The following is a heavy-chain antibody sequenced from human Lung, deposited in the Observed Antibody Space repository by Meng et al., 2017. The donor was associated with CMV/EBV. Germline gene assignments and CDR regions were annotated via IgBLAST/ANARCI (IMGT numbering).Heavy chain of an antibody. CDR2: IYHSGYT. Sequence: VPGTSISTSNGWSWLRQPPGKGLEWIGEIYHSGYTNYNPSLKSRVTMSVDRSKNQFSLRLSSVTAADTAIYYCARVTEYGGNCFDSWGQGTLVTVSS. CDR3: ARVTEYGGNCFDS. D-gene: IGHD4/OR15-4a*01. CDR1: GTSISTSNG. V-gene: IGHV4-4*02. J-gene: IGHJ4*02.